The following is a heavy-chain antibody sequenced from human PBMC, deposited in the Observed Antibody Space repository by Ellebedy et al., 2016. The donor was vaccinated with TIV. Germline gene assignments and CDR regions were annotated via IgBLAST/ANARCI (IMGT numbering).Heavy chain of an antibody. J-gene: IGHJ3*02. D-gene: IGHD3-3*01. CDR1: GDSISSDDYY. Sequence: SETLSLTCTVSGDSISSDDYYWSWIRQPPGKGLEWIGYIYYSGSTYYNPSLKSRLTISVDTSKNQFSLHLTSVTAAETAVYYCARQKTDSGSFLCDIWGQGTLVTVSS. CDR2: IYYSGST. CDR3: ARQKTDSGSFLCDI. V-gene: IGHV4-30-4*01.